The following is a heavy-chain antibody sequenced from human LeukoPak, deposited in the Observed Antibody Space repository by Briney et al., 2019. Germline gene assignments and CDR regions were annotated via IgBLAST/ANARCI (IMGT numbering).Heavy chain of an antibody. CDR2: IIPILGIA. J-gene: IGHJ4*02. D-gene: IGHD3-22*01. V-gene: IGHV1-69*02. Sequence: ASVKVSCKASGGTFSSYTISWVRQAPGQGLEWMGRIIPILGIANYAQKFQSRVTITADKSTSTAYMELSSLRSEDTAVYYCAGAPPYYYDSSGYTTPEPAADYWGQGTLVTVSS. CDR3: AGAPPYYYDSSGYTTPEPAADY. CDR1: GGTFSSYT.